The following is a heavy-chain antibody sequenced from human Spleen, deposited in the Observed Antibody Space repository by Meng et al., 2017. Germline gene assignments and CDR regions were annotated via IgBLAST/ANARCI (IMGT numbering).Heavy chain of an antibody. D-gene: IGHD2-15*01. CDR2: ISGSGSSI. V-gene: IGHV3-48*03. J-gene: IGHJ5*02. Sequence: GGSLRLSCAASGFTFSTYEMNWVRQAPGKGLEWVSYISGSGSSIYYADSVKGRFTISRDNAKNSLYLQMNSLRAEDSAVYYCARSRSCYLCWFDPWGQGTLVTVSS. CDR3: ARSRSCYLCWFDP. CDR1: GFTFSTYE.